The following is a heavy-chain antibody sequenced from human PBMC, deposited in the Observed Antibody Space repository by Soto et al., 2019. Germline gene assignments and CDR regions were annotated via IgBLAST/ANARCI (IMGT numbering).Heavy chain of an antibody. J-gene: IGHJ6*02. Sequence: ASVKVSCKAPGGTFSSYAISWVRQAPGQGLEWMGGIIPIFGTANYAQKFQGRVTITADKSTSTAYMELSSLRSEDTAVYYCARTTYSSGWLISEVGYYYYGMDVWGQGTTVTVSS. CDR2: IIPIFGTA. CDR3: ARTTYSSGWLISEVGYYYYGMDV. CDR1: GGTFSSYA. V-gene: IGHV1-69*06. D-gene: IGHD6-19*01.